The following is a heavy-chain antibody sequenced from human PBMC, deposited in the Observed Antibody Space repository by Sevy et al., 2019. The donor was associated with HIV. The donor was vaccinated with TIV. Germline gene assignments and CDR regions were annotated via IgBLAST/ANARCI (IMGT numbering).Heavy chain of an antibody. CDR3: ASPYCSSTSCRSPYYYYGMDV. D-gene: IGHD2-2*01. CDR2: IWYDGSNK. CDR1: GFTFSSYG. Sequence: GGSLRLSCAASGFTFSSYGMHWVRQAPGKGLEWVAVIWYDGSNKYYADSVKGRFTISRDNSKNTLYLQMNSLRAEETVVYYSASPYCSSTSCRSPYYYYGMDVWGQGTTVTVSS. J-gene: IGHJ6*02. V-gene: IGHV3-33*01.